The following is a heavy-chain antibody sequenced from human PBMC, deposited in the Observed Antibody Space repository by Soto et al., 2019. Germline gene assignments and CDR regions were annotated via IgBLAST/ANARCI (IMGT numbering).Heavy chain of an antibody. D-gene: IGHD3-22*01. V-gene: IGHV4-30-2*01. Sequence: SETLSLTCAVSGGSISSGGYSWSWIRQPPGKGLEWIGYIYHSGSTYYNPSLKSRVTISVDRSKNQFSLKLSSVTAADTAVYYCARGPYYYDSSGPWGYFDLWGRGTLVTVSS. CDR3: ARGPYYYDSSGPWGYFDL. CDR2: IYHSGST. J-gene: IGHJ2*01. CDR1: GGSISSGGYS.